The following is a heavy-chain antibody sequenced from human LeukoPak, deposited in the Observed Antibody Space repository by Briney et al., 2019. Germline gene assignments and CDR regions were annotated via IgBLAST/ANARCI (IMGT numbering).Heavy chain of an antibody. V-gene: IGHV3-64D*06. J-gene: IGHJ4*02. D-gene: IGHD6-6*01. CDR2: ISSNGATT. CDR1: GFTFNRFH. Sequence: GGSLRLSCSASGFTFNRFHLHWVRQAPGKGLEFVSHISSNGATTYYADSVKGRFTISRDHSKNTLYLQMSSLRADDTAVYYCVKDRSIAAPNNGFFDSWGQGALVTVSS. CDR3: VKDRSIAAPNNGFFDS.